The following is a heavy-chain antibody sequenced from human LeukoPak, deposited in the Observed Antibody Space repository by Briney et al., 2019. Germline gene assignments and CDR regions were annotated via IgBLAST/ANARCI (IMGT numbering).Heavy chain of an antibody. V-gene: IGHV1-46*01. J-gene: IGHJ4*02. CDR1: GYTFTSYY. CDR3: ATGRQYYDILTGYYKRAQLNY. Sequence: GASVKVSCKASGYTFTSYYMHWVRQAPGQGLEWRGIINPSGGSTSYAQKFEGRVTMTEDTATATAYMELSSLRSEDTAVYYCATGRQYYDILTGYYKRAQLNYWGQGTLVTVSS. CDR2: INPSGGST. D-gene: IGHD3-9*01.